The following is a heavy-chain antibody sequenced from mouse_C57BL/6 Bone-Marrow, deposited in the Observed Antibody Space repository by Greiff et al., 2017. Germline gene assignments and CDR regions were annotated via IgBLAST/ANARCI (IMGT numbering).Heavy chain of an antibody. Sequence: EVKLEESGGDLVKPGGSLKLSCAASGFTFSSYGMSWVRQTPDKRLEWVATISSGGSYNYYPDSVKGRFTISRDNAKNTLYLQMSSLKSEDTAMYYCARRGLLRLFDYWGQGTTLTVSS. V-gene: IGHV5-6*02. J-gene: IGHJ2*01. CDR1: GFTFSSYG. D-gene: IGHD1-2*01. CDR2: ISSGGSYN. CDR3: ARRGLLRLFDY.